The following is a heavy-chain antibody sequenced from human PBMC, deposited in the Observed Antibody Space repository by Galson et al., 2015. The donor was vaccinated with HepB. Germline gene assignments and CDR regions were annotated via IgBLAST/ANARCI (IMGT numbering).Heavy chain of an antibody. J-gene: IGHJ6*02. D-gene: IGHD1-14*01. CDR3: AKGRTTDFYGMDV. Sequence: SLRLSCAASGFTFSSYAMNWVRQAPGEGLEWVSGISGSGASTHYADSVKGRLTISRDNSKNTLHLQMNSLRAEDTAVYYCAKGRTTDFYGMDVWGQGTTVTVSS. V-gene: IGHV3-23*01. CDR1: GFTFSSYA. CDR2: ISGSGAST.